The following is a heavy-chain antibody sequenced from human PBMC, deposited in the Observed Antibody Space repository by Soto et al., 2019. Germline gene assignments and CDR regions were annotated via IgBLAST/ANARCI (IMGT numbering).Heavy chain of an antibody. CDR3: ARGGDPRSTDYYGTDV. CDR2: IKQDGSEK. CDR1: GFTFSSYW. J-gene: IGHJ6*02. V-gene: IGHV3-7*03. Sequence: EVQLVESGGGLVQPGGSLRLSCAASGFTFSSYWMSWVRQAPGKGLEWVANIKQDGSEKYYVDSVKGRFTISRDNAKNSLYLQMNSLRAEDAAVYYCARGGDPRSTDYYGTDVWGQGTTFTVSS. D-gene: IGHD2-21*02.